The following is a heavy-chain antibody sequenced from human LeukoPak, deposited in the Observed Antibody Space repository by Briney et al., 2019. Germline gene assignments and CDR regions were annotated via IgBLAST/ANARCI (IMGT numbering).Heavy chain of an antibody. CDR3: AKDRTPGGNYYDFSD. J-gene: IGHJ4*02. Sequence: GTSLRLSCAPSGFLFNTYAIHWVRQAPGKGLEWVAVVSFDGSNKYYGDSVRGRFTISRDNSKTTVCLQMNSLTTEDSAIYYCAKDRTPGGNYYDFSDWGQGTPVTVSS. CDR1: GFLFNTYA. D-gene: IGHD1-26*01. V-gene: IGHV3-30-3*01. CDR2: VSFDGSNK.